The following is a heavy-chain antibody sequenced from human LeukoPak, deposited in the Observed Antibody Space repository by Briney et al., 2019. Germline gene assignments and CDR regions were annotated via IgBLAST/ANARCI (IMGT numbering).Heavy chain of an antibody. D-gene: IGHD6-19*01. CDR1: GFSLSTSGVG. V-gene: IGHV2-5*02. Sequence: SGPTLVNPTQTLTLTCNFSGFSLSTSGVGVGWIRQPPGKAREWLALIYWDDDKRYSPSLKSRLTITKDTSKNQVVLTMTNMDPVDTATYYCAHRLVAGRTKWYYFDYWGQGTPVTVPS. J-gene: IGHJ4*02. CDR2: IYWDDDK. CDR3: AHRLVAGRTKWYYFDY.